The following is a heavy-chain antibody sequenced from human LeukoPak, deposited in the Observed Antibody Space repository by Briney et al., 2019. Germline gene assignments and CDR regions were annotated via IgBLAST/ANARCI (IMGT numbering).Heavy chain of an antibody. J-gene: IGHJ4*02. Sequence: SETLSLTCTVSGGSISSGDYYWSWIRQPPGKGLEWIGYIYYSGSTNYNPSLKSRVTISVDTSKNQFSLKLSSVTAADTAVYYCARGGSGDSSGLYWGQGTLVTVSS. CDR2: IYYSGST. CDR3: ARGGSGDSSGLY. CDR1: GGSISSGDYY. D-gene: IGHD6-19*01. V-gene: IGHV4-61*08.